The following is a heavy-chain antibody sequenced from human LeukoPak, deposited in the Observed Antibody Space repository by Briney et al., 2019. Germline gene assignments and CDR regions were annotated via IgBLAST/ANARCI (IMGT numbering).Heavy chain of an antibody. J-gene: IGHJ4*02. Sequence: PGGSLRLSCAASGVTFDDYAMHWVRQAPGKGLEWVSGISWNSGSIGYADSVKGRFTISRDNAKNSLYLQMNSLRAEDTALYYCQKPLYDFWGGAIDYGGRGTLVTVSS. CDR1: GVTFDDYA. CDR3: QKPLYDFWGGAIDY. CDR2: ISWNSGSI. D-gene: IGHD3-3*01. V-gene: IGHV3-9*01.